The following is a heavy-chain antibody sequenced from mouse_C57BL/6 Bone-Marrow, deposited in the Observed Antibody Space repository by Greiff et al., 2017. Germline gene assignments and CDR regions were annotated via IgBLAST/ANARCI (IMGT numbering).Heavy chain of an antibody. Sequence: EVQLQQSGAELVRPGASVKLSCTASGFNIKDDYMHWVQQRPEQGLEWIGWIASENGDTEYASTFQGKVTITVDTSSNTAYLQLSSLTSEDAAVYYGAGIAYWGRGTLVTVSA. V-gene: IGHV14-4*01. J-gene: IGHJ3*01. CDR2: IASENGDT. CDR3: AGIAY. CDR1: GFNIKDDY.